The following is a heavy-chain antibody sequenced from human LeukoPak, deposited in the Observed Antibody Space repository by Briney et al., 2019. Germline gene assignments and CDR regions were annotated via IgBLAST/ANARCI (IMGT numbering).Heavy chain of an antibody. Sequence: GGSLRLSCAASGFTFSSYWMSWVRQAPGKVLEWVANIKQDGSEKYYVDSVKGRFTISRDNAKNSLYLQMNSLRADDTAVYYCAKGVVVAPDVTPFDYWGQGTLVTVSS. V-gene: IGHV3-7*03. CDR2: IKQDGSEK. CDR1: GFTFSSYW. J-gene: IGHJ4*02. D-gene: IGHD2-2*01. CDR3: AKGVVVAPDVTPFDY.